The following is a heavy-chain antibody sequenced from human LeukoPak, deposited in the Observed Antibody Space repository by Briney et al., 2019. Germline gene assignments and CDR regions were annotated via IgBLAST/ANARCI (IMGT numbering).Heavy chain of an antibody. CDR1: GYTFTSYG. J-gene: IGHJ4*02. Sequence: AAVTVSCMASGYTFTSYGISWVRQAPGQGLEWMGWISAYNGNTDYVQKLQGRVTMTTDTSTSTAYMELRSLRSDDTAVYYCARARGYYDFWSGYLGSPLPQPFDYWGQGTLVTVSS. CDR2: ISAYNGNT. V-gene: IGHV1-18*01. D-gene: IGHD3-3*01. CDR3: ARARGYYDFWSGYLGSPLPQPFDY.